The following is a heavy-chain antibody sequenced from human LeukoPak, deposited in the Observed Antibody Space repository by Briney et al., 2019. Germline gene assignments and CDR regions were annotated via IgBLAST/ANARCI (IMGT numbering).Heavy chain of an antibody. CDR2: IRRKTNSYTT. D-gene: IGHD3-22*01. J-gene: IGHJ4*02. CDR1: GFIFSDHY. Sequence: PGGSLRLSCAASGFIFSDHYMDWVRQAPGKGLEWVGRIRRKTNSYTTEYAASVKGRFTISRDDSENSLYLQMNSLKTEDTAVYYCARVDVDYFESSNYYTFVYWGQGTLVIVSS. V-gene: IGHV3-72*01. CDR3: ARVDVDYFESSNYYTFVY.